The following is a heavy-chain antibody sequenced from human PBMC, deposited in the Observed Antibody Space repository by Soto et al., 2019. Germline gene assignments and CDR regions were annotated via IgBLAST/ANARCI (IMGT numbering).Heavy chain of an antibody. CDR2: IYHSGST. CDR3: ARDLWGYCGADCYPLDV. J-gene: IGHJ6*02. D-gene: IGHD2-21*02. Sequence: SETLSLTCAVSGGSISSGGYSWSWIRQPPGKGLEWIGYIYHSGSTIYNPSLKSRVTISVDTSKNQFSLKLNSVTAADTAVYYCARDLWGYCGADCYPLDVWGQGTTVTV. V-gene: IGHV4-30-2*01. CDR1: GGSISSGGYS.